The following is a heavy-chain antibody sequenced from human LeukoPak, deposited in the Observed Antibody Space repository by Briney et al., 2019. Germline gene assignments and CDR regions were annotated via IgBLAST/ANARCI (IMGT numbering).Heavy chain of an antibody. CDR3: AKGPALSFPHPYNWFDP. D-gene: IGHD1-26*01. J-gene: IGHJ5*02. CDR1: GFTFSSYA. CDR2: IGGSGDST. V-gene: IGHV3-23*01. Sequence: SGGSLRLSCAASGFTFSSYAMSWVRQAPGKGLEWVSGIGGSGDSTYYADSGKGRFTISRDNSKNTLYLQMNSLRAEDTAVYYCAKGPALSFPHPYNWFDPWGQGTLVTVSS.